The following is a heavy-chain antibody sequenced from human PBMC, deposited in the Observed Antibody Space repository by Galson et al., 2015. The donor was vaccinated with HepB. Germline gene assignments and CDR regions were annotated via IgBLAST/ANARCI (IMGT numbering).Heavy chain of an antibody. D-gene: IGHD7-27*01. CDR2: INAGNGNT. V-gene: IGHV1-3*01. CDR3: ARDFGHYTNNWGRFDY. Sequence: SVKVSCKASGFIFTSNSMHWVRQAPGQSLEWMRWINAGNGNTQYSQKFQGRVTITRDTSASTAYMEVSSLRSGDTAVYYCARDFGHYTNNWGRFDYWGQGTPVTVSS. J-gene: IGHJ4*02. CDR1: GFIFTSNS.